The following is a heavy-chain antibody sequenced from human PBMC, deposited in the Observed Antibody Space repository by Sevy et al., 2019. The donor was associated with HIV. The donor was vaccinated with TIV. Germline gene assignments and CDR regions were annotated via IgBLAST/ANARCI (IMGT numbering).Heavy chain of an antibody. V-gene: IGHV3-15*07. CDR2: IKSKTDGGTT. Sequence: GGSLRLSCAASGFTFSNAWMNWVRQAPGKGLEWVGRIKSKTDGGTTDYAAPVKGRFTISRDDSKNTLYLQMNSLKTEDTAVYYCTTEPLGITIFGVVISPPAFDIWGQGTMVTVSS. J-gene: IGHJ3*02. CDR1: GFTFSNAW. CDR3: TTEPLGITIFGVVISPPAFDI. D-gene: IGHD3-3*01.